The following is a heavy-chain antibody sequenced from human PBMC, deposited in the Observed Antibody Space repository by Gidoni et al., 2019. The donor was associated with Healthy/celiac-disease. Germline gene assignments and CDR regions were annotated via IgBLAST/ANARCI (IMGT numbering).Heavy chain of an antibody. V-gene: IGHV1-2*02. CDR3: ARGFAEYYGSGSYYGIGAYFDY. CDR2: INPNSGGT. CDR1: GYTFTGYY. J-gene: IGHJ4*02. D-gene: IGHD3-10*01. Sequence: QVQLVQSGAEVKKPGASVKVSCKASGYTFTGYYMHWVRQAPGQGLEWMGWINPNSGGTNYAQKFQGRVTMTRDTSISTAYMELSRLRSDDTAVYYCARGFAEYYGSGSYYGIGAYFDYWGQGTLVTVSS.